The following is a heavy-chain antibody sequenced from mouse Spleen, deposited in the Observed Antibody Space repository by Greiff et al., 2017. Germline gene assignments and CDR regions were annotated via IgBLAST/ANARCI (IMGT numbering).Heavy chain of an antibody. CDR2: INPSNGGT. V-gene: IGHV1-53*01. J-gene: IGHJ1*03. CDR1: GYTFTSYW. CDR3: ARSITTVGWYFDV. D-gene: IGHD1-1*01. Sequence: QVQLKQPGTELVKPGASVKLSCKASGYTFTSYWMHWVKQRPGQGLEWIGNINPSNGGTNYNEKFKSKATLTVDKSSSTAYMQLSSLTSEDSAVYYCARSITTVGWYFDVWGTGTTVTVSS.